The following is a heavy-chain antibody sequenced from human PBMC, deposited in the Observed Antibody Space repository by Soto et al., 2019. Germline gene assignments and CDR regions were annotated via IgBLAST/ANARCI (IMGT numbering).Heavy chain of an antibody. CDR2: ISGSGAIT. CDR1: GLTFKNYA. Sequence: EVQLLESGGGLVQPGGSLRLSCVASGLTFKNYAMRWVRQAPGKGLEWVSGISGSGAITYYAASVRGRFTISRDNSKNTLYLQLNSLRAEETAIYYCAKDRQFRSYYESAGHYNNWGQGTLVTVSS. CDR3: AKDRQFRSYYESAGHYNN. J-gene: IGHJ4*02. D-gene: IGHD3-10*01. V-gene: IGHV3-23*01.